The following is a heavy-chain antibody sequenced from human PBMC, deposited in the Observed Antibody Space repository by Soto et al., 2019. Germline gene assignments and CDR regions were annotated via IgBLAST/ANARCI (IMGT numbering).Heavy chain of an antibody. J-gene: IGHJ4*02. Sequence: EVQLVESGGGLVQPGGSLRLSCAASGFTVSNNYMTWVRQAPGRGLDWVSIIFSAGSTYYADSVRGRFTITRDNSKNTLYLQMNSPRAEDTAISYCARGAGGNSWRSPTFDSWGQGTLVTVSS. CDR2: IFSAGST. V-gene: IGHV3-66*01. CDR3: ARGAGGNSWRSPTFDS. D-gene: IGHD5-18*01. CDR1: GFTVSNNY.